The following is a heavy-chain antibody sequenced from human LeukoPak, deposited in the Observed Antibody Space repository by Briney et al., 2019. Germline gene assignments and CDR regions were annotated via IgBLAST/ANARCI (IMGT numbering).Heavy chain of an antibody. Sequence: GGSLRLSCAASGFIFSSYAMYWVRQAPGRGLEYVSGVSSSGGITYYADSVKGRFTISRDNSKNTVFLQMDSLRPDDMAVYYCARRGKVGVTTLDYWGQGTPVTVSS. CDR1: GFIFSSYA. V-gene: IGHV3-64*02. J-gene: IGHJ4*02. D-gene: IGHD1-26*01. CDR3: ARRGKVGVTTLDY. CDR2: VSSSGGIT.